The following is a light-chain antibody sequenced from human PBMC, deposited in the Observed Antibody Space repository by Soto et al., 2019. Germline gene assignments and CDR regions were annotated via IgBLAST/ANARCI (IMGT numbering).Light chain of an antibody. CDR2: GAS. J-gene: IGKJ5*01. CDR3: QQYGSPLT. V-gene: IGKV3-20*01. CDR1: QSVSSSY. Sequence: EIVLTQSPGTLSLSPGERATLSCRASQSVSSSYLAWYQQKPGQAPRLLIYGASSRATGIPDRFSGSGSETDFTLTISRLEPEDFAVYYCQQYGSPLTFGQGPRLEI.